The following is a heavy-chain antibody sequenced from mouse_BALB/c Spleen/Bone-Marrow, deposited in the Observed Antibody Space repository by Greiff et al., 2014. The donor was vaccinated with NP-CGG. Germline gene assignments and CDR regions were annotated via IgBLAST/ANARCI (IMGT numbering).Heavy chain of an antibody. V-gene: IGHV2-9*02. CDR1: GFSLTSYG. Sequence: VQLQQSGPGLVAPSQSLSITCTVSGFSLTSYGVHWVRQPPGKGLEWLGVIWAGGSTNYNSALVSRLSISKDNSKSQVFLKMNGLQTDDTAMYYCARITTATGAMDYWGQGTSVTVSS. CDR3: ARITTATGAMDY. CDR2: IWAGGST. J-gene: IGHJ4*01. D-gene: IGHD1-2*01.